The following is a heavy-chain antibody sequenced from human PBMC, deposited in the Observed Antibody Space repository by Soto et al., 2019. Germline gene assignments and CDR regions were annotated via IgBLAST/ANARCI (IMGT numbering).Heavy chain of an antibody. CDR1: GFTFSSYS. D-gene: IGHD4-17*01. V-gene: IGHV3-21*01. CDR3: ARSTVTTEILGD. CDR2: ISSSSSYI. J-gene: IGHJ4*02. Sequence: EVQLVESGGGLVKPGGSLRLSCAASGFTFSSYSMNWVRQAPGKGLEWVSSISSSSSYIYYADSVKGRFIISRDNAKNSLYLQMNSLRAEDTAVYYCARSTVTTEILGDWGQGTLVTVSS.